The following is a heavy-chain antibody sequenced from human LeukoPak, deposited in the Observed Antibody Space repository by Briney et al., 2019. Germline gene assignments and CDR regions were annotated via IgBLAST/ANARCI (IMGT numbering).Heavy chain of an antibody. CDR1: GGSFSGYY. J-gene: IGHJ4*02. V-gene: IGHV4-34*01. CDR2: INHSGST. Sequence: SETLSLTCAVYGGSFSGYYWSWIRQPPGKGLEWIGEINHSGSTNYNPSLKSRVTISVDTSKNQFSLKLSSVTAADTAVYYCVRDRAGVDYWGQGTLVTVSS. CDR3: VRDRAGVDY.